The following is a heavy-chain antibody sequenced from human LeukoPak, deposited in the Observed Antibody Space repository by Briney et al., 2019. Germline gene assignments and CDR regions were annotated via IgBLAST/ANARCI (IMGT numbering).Heavy chain of an antibody. V-gene: IGHV3-23*01. D-gene: IGHD1-14*01. J-gene: IGHJ4*02. CDR1: GFTFSSYA. Sequence: GGSLRLSCVASGFTFSSYAMSWVRQAPGKGLEWVSAISGSGGSTYYADSVKGRFTISRDNSKNTLYLQMNSLRAEDTAVYYCAKDLWSPGYFDYWGQGTLVTVSS. CDR3: AKDLWSPGYFDY. CDR2: ISGSGGST.